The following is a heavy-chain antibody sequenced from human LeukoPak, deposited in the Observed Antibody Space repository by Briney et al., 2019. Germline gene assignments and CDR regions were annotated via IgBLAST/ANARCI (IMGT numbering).Heavy chain of an antibody. J-gene: IGHJ3*02. D-gene: IGHD3-16*01. Sequence: PSETLSLTCTVSGGSISSYWGWIRQPPGKGLDNPSLKSRVTISVDTSKNQFSLKLSSVTAADTAVYYCARQINLAFDIWGQGTMVTVSS. CDR1: GGSISSY. V-gene: IGHV4-59*01. CDR3: ARQINLAFDI.